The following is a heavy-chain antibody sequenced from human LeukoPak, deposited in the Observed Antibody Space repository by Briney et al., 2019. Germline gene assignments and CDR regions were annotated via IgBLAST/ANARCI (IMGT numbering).Heavy chain of an antibody. V-gene: IGHV4-34*01. CDR1: GGSFSGYY. CDR2: INHSGST. Sequence: SETLSLTCAVYGGSFSGYYWSWIRQPPGKGLEWIGEINHSGSTNYNPSLKSRVTISIDTSKNQLSLKLTFVTAADTAVYYCARGLGGGNSIYFDYWGQGTLVTVSS. CDR3: ARGLGGGNSIYFDY. J-gene: IGHJ4*02. D-gene: IGHD4-23*01.